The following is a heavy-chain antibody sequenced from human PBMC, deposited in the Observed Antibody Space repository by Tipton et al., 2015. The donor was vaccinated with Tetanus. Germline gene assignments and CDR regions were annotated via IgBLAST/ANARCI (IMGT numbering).Heavy chain of an antibody. CDR2: ISWNSGFI. D-gene: IGHD7-27*01. V-gene: IGHV3-9*01. J-gene: IGHJ5*02. Sequence: LSLTCTVSSGSMSSYYWSWIRQPPGKGLEWVSGISWNSGFIGYADSVKGRFTISRDNAKNLLYLQMNSLRPEDTAFYYCAKDISGDWFDPWGQGTLVSVSS. CDR1: SGSMSSYY. CDR3: AKDISGDWFDP.